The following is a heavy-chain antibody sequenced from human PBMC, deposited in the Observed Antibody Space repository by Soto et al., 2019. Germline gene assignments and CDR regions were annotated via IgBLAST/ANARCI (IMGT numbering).Heavy chain of an antibody. Sequence: QVQLVQSGPEVKKPGASVGISCKPSGYPFSNYGISWMRQAPGQGLEWMGWVNIDKGNTKYAQKFQDRVTMTTDTSTSTVYLELRSLRSDDTALYYCARERGGYRYGDYWGQGTLVTLSS. D-gene: IGHD5-18*01. J-gene: IGHJ4*02. CDR2: VNIDKGNT. CDR1: GYPFSNYG. CDR3: ARERGGYRYGDY. V-gene: IGHV1-18*01.